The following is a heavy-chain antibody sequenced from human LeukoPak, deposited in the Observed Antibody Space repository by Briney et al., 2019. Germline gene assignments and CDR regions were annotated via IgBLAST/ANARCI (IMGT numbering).Heavy chain of an antibody. CDR1: GYTFTSYG. V-gene: IGHV1-18*01. J-gene: IGHJ6*02. CDR3: ARSPGLLWFGELLSYYYYGMDV. CDR2: ISAYNGNT. Sequence: ASVKVSCKASGYTFTSYGISWVRQAPGQGLEWMGWISAYNGNTNYAQKLQGRVTMTTDTSTSTAYMELRSLRSDDTAVYYCARSPGLLWFGELLSYYYYGMDVWGQGTTVTVS. D-gene: IGHD3-10*01.